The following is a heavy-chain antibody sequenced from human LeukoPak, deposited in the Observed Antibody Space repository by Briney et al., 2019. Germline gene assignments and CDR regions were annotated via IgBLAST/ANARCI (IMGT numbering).Heavy chain of an antibody. D-gene: IGHD3-10*01. V-gene: IGHV1-46*01. J-gene: IGHJ6*02. CDR3: ARYQNYYGSGSYFDYGMDV. Sequence: ASVTVSCKASGYTFTSYYMHWVRQAPGQGLEWMGIINPSGGSTSYAQKFQGRVTMTRDTSTSTVYMELSSLRSEDTAVYYCARYQNYYGSGSYFDYGMDVWGQGTTVTVSS. CDR2: INPSGGST. CDR1: GYTFTSYY.